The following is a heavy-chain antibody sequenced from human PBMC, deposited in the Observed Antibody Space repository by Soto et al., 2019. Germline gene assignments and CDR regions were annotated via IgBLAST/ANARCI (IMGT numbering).Heavy chain of an antibody. D-gene: IGHD3-3*01. J-gene: IGHJ6*02. Sequence: GGSLRLSCEASGLTFRRYWIHWVRQVPWKGLVWVSSINSDGTSSTYADSVKGRFTISRDNAKNTVYLQMNSLRAEDTAIYYCSSYDFLRGHQLPYAWGQGTMVTVCS. CDR2: INSDGTSS. V-gene: IGHV3-74*03. CDR1: GLTFRRYW. CDR3: SSYDFLRGHQLPYA.